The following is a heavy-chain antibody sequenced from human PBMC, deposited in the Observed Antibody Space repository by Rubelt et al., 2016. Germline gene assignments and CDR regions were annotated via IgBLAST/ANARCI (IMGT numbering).Heavy chain of an antibody. V-gene: IGHV4-59*05. CDR2: IYYSGST. J-gene: IGHJ5*02. CDR1: GGSISSYY. Sequence: QVQLQESGPGLVRPSETLSLTCTVSGGSISSYYWSWIRQPPGKGLEWIGSIYYSGSTYYSPSLKSRVTISVDTSKNQFSLKMSSVTAADTAVYYCASRTYSSSPFDPWGQGTLVTVSS. CDR3: ASRTYSSSPFDP. D-gene: IGHD6-13*01.